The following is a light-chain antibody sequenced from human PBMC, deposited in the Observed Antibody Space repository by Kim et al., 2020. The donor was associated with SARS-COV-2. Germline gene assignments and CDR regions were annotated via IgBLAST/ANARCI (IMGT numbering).Light chain of an antibody. J-gene: IGKJ4*01. V-gene: IGKV3-11*01. Sequence: LAPGEIATLSCRTSQSISNHFAWYQQKSGQAPRLVNYDASIRATGIPARFSGSGSGTDFTLTISSLEPEDSAVYYCQQRSNWPLTFGGGTKVDIK. CDR3: QQRSNWPLT. CDR2: DAS. CDR1: QSISNH.